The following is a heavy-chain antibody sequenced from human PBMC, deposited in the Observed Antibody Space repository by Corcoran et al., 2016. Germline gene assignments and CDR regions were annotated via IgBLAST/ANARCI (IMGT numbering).Heavy chain of an antibody. CDR3: ARGGGGRRWFDP. CDR1: GESFSGYY. D-gene: IGHD3-10*01. CDR2: INHSGTT. Sequence: QVQLQQWGAGLLKPSETLSLTCAVYGESFSGYYWSWIRQPPGKGLEWIGEINHSGTTKYNPSLKSRVTISVDTSKSQFSLKLTSMTAADTAGYYCARGGGGRRWFDPWGQGILVTVSS. V-gene: IGHV4-34*02. J-gene: IGHJ5*02.